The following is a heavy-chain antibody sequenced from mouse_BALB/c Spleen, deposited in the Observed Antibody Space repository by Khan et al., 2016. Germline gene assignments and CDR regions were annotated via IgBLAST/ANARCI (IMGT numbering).Heavy chain of an antibody. J-gene: IGHJ3*01. CDR3: ARPDYGSSRGFAY. CDR2: INTYTGEP. CDR1: GYTFTNYG. Sequence: QIQLVQSRPELKKPGETVRISCKASGYTFTNYGMNWVKQAPGKGLKWMGWINTYTGEPTYADDFKGRFAFSLETSASTAYLQINNLKNEDTATYFCARPDYGSSRGFAYWGQGTLVTVSA. V-gene: IGHV9-3-1*01. D-gene: IGHD1-1*01.